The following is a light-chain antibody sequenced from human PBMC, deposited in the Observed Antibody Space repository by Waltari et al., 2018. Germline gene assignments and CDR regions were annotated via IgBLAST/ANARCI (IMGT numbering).Light chain of an antibody. CDR3: QSYDSSLSGWV. Sequence: QSVLTQPPSVSGAPGQKVTISCTGSSSHIGEDYDLNWYQQLPGTAPKHLLYGNNNRPSGVPDRFSVSKSGTSASLAITGLQAEDEADYYCQSYDSSLSGWVFGGGTKLTVL. CDR1: SSHIGEDYD. J-gene: IGLJ3*02. V-gene: IGLV1-40*01. CDR2: GNN.